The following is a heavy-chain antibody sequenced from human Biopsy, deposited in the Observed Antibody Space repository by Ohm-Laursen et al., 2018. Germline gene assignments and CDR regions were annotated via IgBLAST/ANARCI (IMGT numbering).Heavy chain of an antibody. CDR3: AADSENCGGDCYIY. D-gene: IGHD2-21*02. J-gene: IGHJ4*02. CDR2: FDPEEGQR. CDR1: GDRFRELS. Sequence: ASVKVSCKVSGDRFRELSIHWVRQAPGKGLEWMGGFDPEEGQRTYAQKFQGRATMTEDTSEDTAYMEVRSLRSEDAAVYYCAADSENCGGDCYIYWGQGTQVTVSS. V-gene: IGHV1-24*01.